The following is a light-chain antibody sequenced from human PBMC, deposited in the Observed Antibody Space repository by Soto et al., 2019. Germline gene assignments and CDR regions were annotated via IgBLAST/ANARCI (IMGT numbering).Light chain of an antibody. V-gene: IGKV3-20*01. J-gene: IGKJ1*01. Sequence: EIVLTQSPGTLSLSPGERATLSCRASQSVSSNFLAWYQQKPGQAPRLLIYGASNRATGISDRFSGSGSGTDFTLTISRLEPEDFAVYYCQQYGSSPRTFGQGTKVEIK. CDR3: QQYGSSPRT. CDR1: QSVSSNF. CDR2: GAS.